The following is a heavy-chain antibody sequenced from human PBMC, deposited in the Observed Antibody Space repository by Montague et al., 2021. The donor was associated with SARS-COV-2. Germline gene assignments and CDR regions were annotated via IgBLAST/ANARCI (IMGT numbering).Heavy chain of an antibody. Sequence: TLSLTCTVSGDSIKSGNYYWSWIRQPAGKGLEWVGRISSSGSPNSSPSLRRRVIISIDASKNQFSLRLTSVTAADTAVYYCARSRPFNLNYCKGGFDVWGQGAMVAVSS. J-gene: IGHJ3*01. D-gene: IGHD2-15*01. V-gene: IGHV4-61*02. CDR2: ISSSGSP. CDR1: GDSIKSGNYY. CDR3: ARSRPFNLNYCKGGFDV.